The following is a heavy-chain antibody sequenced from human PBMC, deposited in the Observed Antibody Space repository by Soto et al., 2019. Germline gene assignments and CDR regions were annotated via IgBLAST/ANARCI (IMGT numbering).Heavy chain of an antibody. V-gene: IGHV1-46*01. D-gene: IGHD6-19*01. CDR2: INPGGGSA. CDR3: ARDTSGWSLNGLDV. Sequence: QVDLVQSGAEVKKPGASVTISCMASGSAITRYYLHWVRQAPGRGVEWMGIINPGGGSASYAQKFQDRVTIDKDTSTGTVYMDLRSLRTEDTAVYYCARDTSGWSLNGLDVWGQGTTVNVSS. CDR1: GSAITRYY. J-gene: IGHJ6*02.